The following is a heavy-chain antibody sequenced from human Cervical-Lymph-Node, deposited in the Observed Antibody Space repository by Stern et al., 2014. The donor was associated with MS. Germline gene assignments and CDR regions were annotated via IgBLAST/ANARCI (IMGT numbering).Heavy chain of an antibody. D-gene: IGHD6-19*01. CDR3: AGQRGSSSAWYENFDY. Sequence: VPLVESGGGVAQPGRSLRLSCAASGLTFSSHGMHWVRQAPGKGLEWVAVIWHDGSNEYDADSVKGRFTISRDISKNTLYLQMNSLRPEDTAVYYCAGQRGSSSAWYENFDYWGQGTLVTVSS. J-gene: IGHJ4*02. CDR2: IWHDGSNE. V-gene: IGHV3-33*01. CDR1: GLTFSSHG.